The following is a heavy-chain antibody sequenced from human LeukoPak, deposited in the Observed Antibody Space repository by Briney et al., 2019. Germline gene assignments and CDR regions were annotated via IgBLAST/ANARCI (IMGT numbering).Heavy chain of an antibody. V-gene: IGHV3-7*01. J-gene: IGHJ4*02. CDR3: ARGDYGARKGGVDY. D-gene: IGHD4/OR15-4a*01. Sequence: GGSLRLSCVASGFTFSSYWMSWVRQAPGKGLEWVANINQDGSEKYDVDSAKGRFTISRDNSKNTLYLQMNSLRAEDTAVYYCARGDYGARKGGVDYWGQGTLVTVSS. CDR2: INQDGSEK. CDR1: GFTFSSYW.